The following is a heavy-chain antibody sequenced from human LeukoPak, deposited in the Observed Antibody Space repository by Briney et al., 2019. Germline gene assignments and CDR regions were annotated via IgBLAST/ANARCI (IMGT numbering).Heavy chain of an antibody. CDR2: ITNSGTT. J-gene: IGHJ4*02. Sequence: SETLSLTCNVSGESISSHYWSWTRQSPGKGLEWIGYITNSGTTKFNPSLKSRVTISRDTSKNQISLRLSSVTAADTAVFFCARGSSWVAGTSIFDYWGQGTLVTVSS. CDR1: GESISSHY. V-gene: IGHV4-59*11. CDR3: ARGSSWVAGTSIFDY. D-gene: IGHD6-19*01.